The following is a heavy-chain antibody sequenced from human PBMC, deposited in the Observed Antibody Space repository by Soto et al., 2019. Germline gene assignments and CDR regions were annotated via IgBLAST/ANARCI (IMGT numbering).Heavy chain of an antibody. Sequence: GGSLRLSCVASGFNFDDYAMHWVRQPPGKGLEWVSGINWNSDTVGYADSVKGRFTVSRDNAKGSLPLQMSSLGPEDTAVYFCAMSNSNDLYYHFESWGQGTPVTVSS. D-gene: IGHD3-22*01. CDR2: INWNSDTV. J-gene: IGHJ4*02. CDR3: AMSNSNDLYYHFES. CDR1: GFNFDDYA. V-gene: IGHV3-9*01.